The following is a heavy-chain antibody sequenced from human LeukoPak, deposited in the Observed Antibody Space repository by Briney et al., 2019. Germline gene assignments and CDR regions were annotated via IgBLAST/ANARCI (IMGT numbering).Heavy chain of an antibody. Sequence: GGSLRLSCAASGFPFSSYSMNWVRQAPGKGLEWVSYISASESDIYYLDSVKGPFTVSRDNAKNSLFLQLDRPRAWDTAVYYCVRVKGTYFDFWGQGALVTVSS. J-gene: IGHJ4*02. CDR1: GFPFSSYS. CDR3: VRVKGTYFDF. D-gene: IGHD1-1*01. CDR2: ISASESDI. V-gene: IGHV3-48*01.